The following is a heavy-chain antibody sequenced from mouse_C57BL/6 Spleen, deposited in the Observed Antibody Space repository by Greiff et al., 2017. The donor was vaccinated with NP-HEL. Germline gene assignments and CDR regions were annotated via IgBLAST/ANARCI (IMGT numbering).Heavy chain of an antibody. J-gene: IGHJ4*01. CDR3: ARSNWDYYAMDY. D-gene: IGHD4-1*01. Sequence: QVQLQQPGAELVKPGASVKLSCKASGYTFTRYWMQWVKQRPGQGLEWIGEIDTSDSYTNYNQKFKGKATLTVDKSSSTAYMQISSLTSEDSAVYYCARSNWDYYAMDYWGQGTSVTVSS. CDR1: GYTFTRYW. CDR2: IDTSDSYT. V-gene: IGHV1-50*01.